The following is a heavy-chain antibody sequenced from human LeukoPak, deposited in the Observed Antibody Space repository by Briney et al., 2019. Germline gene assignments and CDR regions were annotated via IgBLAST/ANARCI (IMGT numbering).Heavy chain of an antibody. Sequence: SETLFLTCTVSGGSISSGGYYWRWIRQPPGKGLEWIGYIYHSGSTYYNPSLKSRVTISVDTSKNQFSLKLSSVTAADTAVYYCARDSLTGYYEYWGQGTLVTVSS. J-gene: IGHJ4*02. CDR3: ARDSLTGYYEY. V-gene: IGHV4-30-2*01. CDR1: GGSISSGGYY. D-gene: IGHD3-9*01. CDR2: IYHSGST.